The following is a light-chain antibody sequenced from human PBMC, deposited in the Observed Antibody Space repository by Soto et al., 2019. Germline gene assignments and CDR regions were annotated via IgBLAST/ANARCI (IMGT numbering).Light chain of an antibody. CDR3: RQYNTYST. V-gene: IGKV1-5*01. CDR1: QSISSW. CDR2: AAS. Sequence: DIHMTQSPSTLSVSFGDRVTITFRASQSISSWLAWYQQKPGKAPNLLIYAASSLETGVPSRFSGSGSGTEFTLTISSLQPDDFATYYCRQYNTYSTFGQGTRLEI. J-gene: IGKJ5*01.